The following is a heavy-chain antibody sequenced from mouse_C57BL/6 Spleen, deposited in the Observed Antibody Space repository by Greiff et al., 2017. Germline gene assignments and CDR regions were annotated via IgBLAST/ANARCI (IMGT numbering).Heavy chain of an antibody. D-gene: IGHD2-3*01. CDR2: IYPGSGST. V-gene: IGHV1-55*01. CDR1: GYTFTSYW. J-gene: IGHJ4*01. Sequence: VQLQQPGAELVKPGASVKMSCKASGYTFTSYWITWVKQRPGQGLEWIGDIYPGSGSTNYNEKFKSKATLTVDTSSSTAYMQLSSLTSEDSAVYYCARRDGYYDYYAMDYWGQGTSVTVSS. CDR3: ARRDGYYDYYAMDY.